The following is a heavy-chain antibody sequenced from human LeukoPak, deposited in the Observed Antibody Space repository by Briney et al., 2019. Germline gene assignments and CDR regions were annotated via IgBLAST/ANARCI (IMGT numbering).Heavy chain of an antibody. V-gene: IGHV3-11*06. Sequence: GGSLRLSCAASGFTFSDYYMSWIRQAPGKGLEWLSDISSSGSYTDYAASVKGRFTISRDNTKNSLYLQMNSLRAGDTAVYYCARSLGSRSDVWGQGTTVTASS. J-gene: IGHJ6*02. CDR3: ARSLGSRSDV. CDR1: GFTFSDYY. D-gene: IGHD3-22*01. CDR2: ISSSGSYT.